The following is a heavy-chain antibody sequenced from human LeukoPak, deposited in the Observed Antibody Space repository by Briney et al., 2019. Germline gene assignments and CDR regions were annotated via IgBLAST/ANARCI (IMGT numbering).Heavy chain of an antibody. CDR3: ARQRVGAVAGNALDI. D-gene: IGHD6-19*01. J-gene: IGHJ3*02. CDR2: IIPIFGTA. CDR1: GGTFSSYA. Sequence: GASVKVSCKASGGTFSSYAISWVRQAPGQGLEWMGGIIPIFGTANYAQKFQGRVTITADKSTSTAYMELSSLRSEDTAVYYCARQRVGAVAGNALDIWGQGTMVTVSS. V-gene: IGHV1-69*06.